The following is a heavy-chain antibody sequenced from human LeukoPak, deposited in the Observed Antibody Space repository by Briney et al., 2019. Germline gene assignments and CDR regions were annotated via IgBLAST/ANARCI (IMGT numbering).Heavy chain of an antibody. Sequence: GGSLRLSCAASGFTFSSYEMNWVRQAPGMGLEWVSYISSSTNAIYVADSVKGRFTISRDNARNSVYLHMVNLRAEGTAVYYCARLGSCTGGSCQSLDFWGRGVLVTVSS. V-gene: IGHV3-48*03. CDR1: GFTFSSYE. CDR3: ARLGSCTGGSCQSLDF. CDR2: ISSSTNAI. J-gene: IGHJ4*02. D-gene: IGHD2-8*02.